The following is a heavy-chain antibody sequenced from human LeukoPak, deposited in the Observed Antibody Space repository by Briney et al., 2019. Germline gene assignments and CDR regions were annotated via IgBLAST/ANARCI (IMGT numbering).Heavy chain of an antibody. V-gene: IGHV1-69*04. CDR2: IIPILGIA. D-gene: IGHD3-22*01. Sequence: GASVKVSCKASGGTFSSYTISWVRQAPGQGLEWMGRIIPILGIANYAQKFQGRVTITADKSTSTAYMELSSLRSEDTAVYYCARDRSQGYYDSSGYSIDYWGQGTLVTVSP. CDR1: GGTFSSYT. CDR3: ARDRSQGYYDSSGYSIDY. J-gene: IGHJ4*02.